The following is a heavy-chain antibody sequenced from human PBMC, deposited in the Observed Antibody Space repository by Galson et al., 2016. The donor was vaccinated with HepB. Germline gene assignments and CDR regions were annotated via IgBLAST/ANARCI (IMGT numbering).Heavy chain of an antibody. J-gene: IGHJ4*02. CDR2: IYHSGYT. CDR3: ARGGIVGKPYFDY. V-gene: IGHV4-38-2*02. CDR1: GYSISSNYY. D-gene: IGHD1-26*01. Sequence: SETLSLTCPVSGYSISSNYYWGWIRQPPGKGLEWIGSIYHSGYTYYNSSVKNRAIMSIDTSKNQFSLKLSSVTAADTAIYYCARGGIVGKPYFDYWGQGTLVTVSS.